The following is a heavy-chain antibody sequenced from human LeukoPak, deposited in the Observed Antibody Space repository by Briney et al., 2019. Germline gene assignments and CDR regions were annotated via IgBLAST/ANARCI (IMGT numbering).Heavy chain of an antibody. CDR2: ISAYNGNT. V-gene: IGHV1-18*01. D-gene: IGHD4-17*01. J-gene: IGHJ6*02. CDR3: ARGNDYGINYYYYYGMDV. Sequence: GASVKVSCKASGYTFTSYGISWVRQAPGQGLEWMGWISAYNGNTNYAQKLQGRVTITADESTSTAYMELSSLRSEDTAVYYCARGNDYGINYYYYYGMDVWGQGTTVTVSS. CDR1: GYTFTSYG.